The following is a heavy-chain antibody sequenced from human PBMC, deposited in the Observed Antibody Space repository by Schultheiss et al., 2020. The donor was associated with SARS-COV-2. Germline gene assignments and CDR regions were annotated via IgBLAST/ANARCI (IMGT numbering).Heavy chain of an antibody. CDR2: MYYSVNT. V-gene: IGHV4-59*08. J-gene: IGHJ4*02. D-gene: IGHD3-10*01. Sequence: SETLSLTCTVSGASISSYYWSWIRQPPGKGLEWIGYMYYSVNTWYNPALKSRVTISGDTSKNQFSLTLSSVTAADTAVYYCARADRVEQLFSVRGGHLDYWGRGTQVTVAS. CDR3: ARADRVEQLFSVRGGHLDY. CDR1: GASISSYY.